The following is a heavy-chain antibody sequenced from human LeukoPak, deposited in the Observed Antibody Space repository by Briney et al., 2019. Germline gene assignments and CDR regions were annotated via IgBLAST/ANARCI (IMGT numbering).Heavy chain of an antibody. Sequence: GGSLRLSCAASGFTFSSYAMSWVRQAPGKGLEWVSAISGSGGSTYYAESVKGRFTISRDNSKNTLYLQMNSLRAEDTAVYYCAKRVVIRSTDYFYYYIHVWGKGTTVTVSS. CDR1: GFTFSSYA. CDR2: ISGSGGST. D-gene: IGHD3-3*01. J-gene: IGHJ6*03. CDR3: AKRVVIRSTDYFYYYIHV. V-gene: IGHV3-23*01.